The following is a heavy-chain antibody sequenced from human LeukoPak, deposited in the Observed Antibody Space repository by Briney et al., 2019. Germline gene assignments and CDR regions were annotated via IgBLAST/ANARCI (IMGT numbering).Heavy chain of an antibody. D-gene: IGHD3-16*01. CDR1: GFTFSRYT. CDR2: ISPNSTYT. V-gene: IGHV3-21*01. Sequence: PGGSLTLSCAASGFTFSRYTMNWVRQAPGKGLEWVSSISPNSTYTYYAPSLKGRFTITRDNAKNSLYLQMNSLRADDTAVYYCARDPGVRDYECYFDYWGQGTLVTVSS. J-gene: IGHJ4*02. CDR3: ARDPGVRDYECYFDY.